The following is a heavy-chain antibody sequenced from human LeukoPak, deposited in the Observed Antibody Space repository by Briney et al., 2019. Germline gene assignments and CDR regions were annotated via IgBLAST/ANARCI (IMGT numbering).Heavy chain of an antibody. D-gene: IGHD1-26*01. Sequence: PGGSLRLSCAASGFTFSSYWMSWVRQAPGKGLDWVANIKQDGSEKYYLDSVKGRFSISRDNAKNSLYLQMNSLRGEDTAVYYCARHLVGATYFDYWGQGTLVTVSS. CDR2: IKQDGSEK. J-gene: IGHJ4*02. CDR1: GFTFSSYW. CDR3: ARHLVGATYFDY. V-gene: IGHV3-7*01.